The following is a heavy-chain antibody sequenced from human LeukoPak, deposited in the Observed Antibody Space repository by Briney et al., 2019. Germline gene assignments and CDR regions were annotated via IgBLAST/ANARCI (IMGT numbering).Heavy chain of an antibody. CDR3: ATRSEDYYDSSGYYIFDY. Sequence: APVKVSCKASGGTFSSYAISWVRQAPGQGLEWMGGIIPIFGTANYAQKFQGRVTITTDESTSTAYMELSSLRSEDTAVYYCATRSEDYYDSSGYYIFDYWGQGTLVTVSS. J-gene: IGHJ4*02. V-gene: IGHV1-69*05. CDR2: IIPIFGTA. D-gene: IGHD3-22*01. CDR1: GGTFSSYA.